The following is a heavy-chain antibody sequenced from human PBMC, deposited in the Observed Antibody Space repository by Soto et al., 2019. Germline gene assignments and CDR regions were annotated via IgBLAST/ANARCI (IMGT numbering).Heavy chain of an antibody. CDR3: AFNSGSGSYYFDY. CDR1: GFTFSSYA. Sequence: EVQLLVSGGGLVQPGGSLRLSCAASGFTFSSYAMWWVRQAPGKGLECVSAISGGGETTYYADSVKGRFTISRDNSKNTLYLQMNSLRAEDTAVYYCAFNSGSGSYYFDYWGQGTLVTVSS. V-gene: IGHV3-23*01. D-gene: IGHD3-10*01. J-gene: IGHJ4*02. CDR2: ISGGGETT.